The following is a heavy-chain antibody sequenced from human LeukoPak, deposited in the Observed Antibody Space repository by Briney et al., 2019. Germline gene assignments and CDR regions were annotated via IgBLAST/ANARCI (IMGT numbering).Heavy chain of an antibody. CDR2: IYHHRIT. CDR1: GYYISSGYY. J-gene: IGHJ3*02. CDR3: ARPKSTYYSDAFDI. Sequence: KTSETLPHTCAVSGYYISSGYYWGWLRQPPGKGLEWIRSIYHHRITYYNPSLKNRVTITVHTSKNQFSLKLSSVTAADTAVYYCARPKSTYYSDAFDIWGQGTMVTVSS. D-gene: IGHD3-10*01. V-gene: IGHV4-38-2*01.